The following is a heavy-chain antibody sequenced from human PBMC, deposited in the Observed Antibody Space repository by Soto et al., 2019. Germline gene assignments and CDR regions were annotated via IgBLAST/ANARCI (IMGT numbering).Heavy chain of an antibody. Sequence: VGSLRLSCVGSGFTFSSYAMSWVRQAPGKGLEWVSSISGSGDKTFTAETVKGRFTISRDNSKSTLYLQMNSLRAEDTAVYYCAKEDDSLTGYFNEFLVSWGQGALVTVSS. CDR3: AKEDDSLTGYFNEFLVS. V-gene: IGHV3-23*01. J-gene: IGHJ4*02. CDR1: GFTFSSYA. D-gene: IGHD3-9*01. CDR2: ISGSGDKT.